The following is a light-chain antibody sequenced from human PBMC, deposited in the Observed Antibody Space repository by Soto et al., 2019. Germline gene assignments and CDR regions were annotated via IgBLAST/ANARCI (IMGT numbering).Light chain of an antibody. CDR2: GAS. CDR3: QHYARSVGT. Sequence: EIVLTQSPGTLSLSPGERATVSCRASQSASSSYFAWYQQKPGQAPRLLISGASNRATGITDRFRGCGSGTDYTLTISSLEPQDFAVYYCQHYARSVGTFGQGTRVEIK. J-gene: IGKJ1*01. CDR1: QSASSSY. V-gene: IGKV3-20*01.